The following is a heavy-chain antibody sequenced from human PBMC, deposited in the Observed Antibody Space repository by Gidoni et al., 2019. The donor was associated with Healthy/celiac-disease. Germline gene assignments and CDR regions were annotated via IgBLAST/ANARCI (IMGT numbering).Heavy chain of an antibody. CDR1: GGSLSSSSYS. CDR3: ARTGWELQRLYYFDY. J-gene: IGHJ4*02. D-gene: IGHD1-26*01. Sequence: QLQLQESGPGLVKPSETLSLTCTVSGGSLSSSSYSWGWIRQPPGKGLEWIGSIYYSGSTYYNPSLKSRVTISVDTSKNQFSLKLSSVTAADTAVYYCARTGWELQRLYYFDYWGQGTLVTVSS. CDR2: IYYSGST. V-gene: IGHV4-39*01.